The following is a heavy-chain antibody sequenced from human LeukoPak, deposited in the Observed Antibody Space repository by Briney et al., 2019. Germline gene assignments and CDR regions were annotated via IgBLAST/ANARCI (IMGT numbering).Heavy chain of an antibody. CDR1: GYTFTSYG. J-gene: IGHJ5*02. CDR2: INAYNGNT. V-gene: IGHV1-18*01. D-gene: IGHD6-13*01. Sequence: ASVKVSCKASGYTFTSYGISWVRQAPGQGLEWMGWINAYNGNTNYAQKLQGRVTMTTDTSTSTAYMELRSLRSDDTAVYYCARVGSHSSSYWFDPWGQGTLVTVSS. CDR3: ARVGSHSSSYWFDP.